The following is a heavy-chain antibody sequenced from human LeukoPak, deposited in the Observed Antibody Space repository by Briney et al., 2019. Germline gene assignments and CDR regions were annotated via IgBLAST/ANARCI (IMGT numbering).Heavy chain of an antibody. CDR2: IYYSGST. J-gene: IGHJ4*02. CDR3: ARRSGSYYDVSYYFDY. Sequence: SETLSLTCTVSGGSISSSSYYWGWIRQPPGKGLEWIGSIYYSGSTYYNPSLKSRVTISVDTSKNQFSLKLSSVTAADTAVYYCARRSGSYYDVSYYFDYWGQGTLVTVSS. V-gene: IGHV4-39*01. CDR1: GGSISSSSYY. D-gene: IGHD1-26*01.